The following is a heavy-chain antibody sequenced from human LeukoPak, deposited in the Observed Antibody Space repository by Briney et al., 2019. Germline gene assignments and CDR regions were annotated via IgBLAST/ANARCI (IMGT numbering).Heavy chain of an antibody. D-gene: IGHD2-2*01. CDR1: GFTFSSYG. J-gene: IGHJ5*02. CDR3: AKVGGCSSTSCYPYNWFDP. V-gene: IGHV3-30*02. Sequence: PGGSLRLSCAASGFTFSSYGMHWVRQAPGKGLEWVAFIRYDGSNKYYADSVKGRFTISRDNSKNTLYLQMNSLRAEDTAVYYCAKVGGCSSTSCYPYNWFDPWGQGTLVTVSS. CDR2: IRYDGSNK.